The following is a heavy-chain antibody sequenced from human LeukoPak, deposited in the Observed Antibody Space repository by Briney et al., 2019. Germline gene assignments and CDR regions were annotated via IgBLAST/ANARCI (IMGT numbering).Heavy chain of an antibody. CDR3: ARGPPAYSGYLGY. CDR2: ISSSSSYI. J-gene: IGHJ4*02. CDR1: GFTFSSYS. D-gene: IGHD5-12*01. Sequence: GGSLRLSCAASGFTFSSYSMNWVRQAPGKGLEWVSSISSSSSYIYYADSVKGRFTISRDNAKNTLYLQMNSLRAEDTAVYYCARGPPAYSGYLGYWGQGTTVTVSS. V-gene: IGHV3-21*01.